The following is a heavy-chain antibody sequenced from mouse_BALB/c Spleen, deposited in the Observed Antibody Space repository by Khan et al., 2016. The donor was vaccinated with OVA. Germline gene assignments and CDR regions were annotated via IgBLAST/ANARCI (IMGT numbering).Heavy chain of an antibody. V-gene: IGHV3-2*02. CDR3: ARGNYYGYYFDY. J-gene: IGHJ2*01. D-gene: IGHD1-1*01. CDR1: GYSITSGYA. Sequence: EVQLQESGPGLVKPSQSLSLTCTVTGYSITSGYAWNWIRQFPGNQLEWMGYIRYSGVTSYTPSLKSRISITRDTSKNQFFLQLNSVTTEDTATYYCARGNYYGYYFDYWGQGTTLTVSS. CDR2: IRYSGVT.